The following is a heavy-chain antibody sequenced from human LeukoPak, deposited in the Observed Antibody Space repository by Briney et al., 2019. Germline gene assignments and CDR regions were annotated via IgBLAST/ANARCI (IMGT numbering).Heavy chain of an antibody. Sequence: SETLSLTCSVSGGSVSSDSSFWGWVRQPLGRGLEWMGRVSHRGTTFHNPSLRSRVTVSADTSKTHFSLTLSSVTATDTAVYYCVRDTGRYAIDYWGQGIVVTVSS. CDR2: VSHRGTT. J-gene: IGHJ4*02. CDR3: VRDTGRYAIDY. D-gene: IGHD3-16*01. CDR1: GGSVSSDSSF. V-gene: IGHV4-39*07.